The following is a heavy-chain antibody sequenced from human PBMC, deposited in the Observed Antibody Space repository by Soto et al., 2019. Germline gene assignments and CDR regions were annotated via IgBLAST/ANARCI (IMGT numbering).Heavy chain of an antibody. CDR1: GFTFRTYG. CDR3: SQEAPGGWHFFDN. V-gene: IGHV3-30*18. CDR2: MSYDGRQK. J-gene: IGHJ4*02. D-gene: IGHD6-19*01. Sequence: QVQLVESGGGVVQPGRSLRLSCAASGFTFRTYGMHWVRQAPGKGLEWVAFMSYDGRQKYYAESVKGRFTISRDNSKNSLDLKMNSLATDDTAVYFCSQEAPGGWHFFDNWGQGTLVTVSS.